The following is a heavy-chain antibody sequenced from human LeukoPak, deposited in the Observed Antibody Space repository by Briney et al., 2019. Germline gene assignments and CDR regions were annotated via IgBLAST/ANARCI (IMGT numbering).Heavy chain of an antibody. CDR1: GFTVSSNY. V-gene: IGHV3-53*01. CDR3: ARVGRYSYGYPYYFDY. D-gene: IGHD5-18*01. Sequence: PGGSLRLSCAASGFTVSSNYMSWVRQAPGKGLEWVAVIYSCDSTYYADSVKGRFTISRDNSKNTLYLQMNSLRAEDTAVYYCARVGRYSYGYPYYFDYWGQGTLVTVSS. CDR2: IYSCDST. J-gene: IGHJ4*02.